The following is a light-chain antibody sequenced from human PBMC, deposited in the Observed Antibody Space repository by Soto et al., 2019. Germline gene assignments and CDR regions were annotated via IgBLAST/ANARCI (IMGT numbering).Light chain of an antibody. J-gene: IGKJ4*01. CDR1: QSVSSSY. CDR3: QQYGSSPGLT. Sequence: EIVLTQSPGTLSLSPGERATLSCRASQSVSSSYLAWYQQKPGQAPRLLIYGASSRATGIPDRFSGSGSGKDFTPTISRLEPEDFAVYYCQQYGSSPGLTFGGGTKVEIK. CDR2: GAS. V-gene: IGKV3-20*01.